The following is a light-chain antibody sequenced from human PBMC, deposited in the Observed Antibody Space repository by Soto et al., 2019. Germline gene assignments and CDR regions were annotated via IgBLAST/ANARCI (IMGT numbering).Light chain of an antibody. CDR2: DVS. J-gene: IGLJ2*01. CDR1: SSDVGGYNY. CDR3: SSYTSSRAHVV. V-gene: IGLV2-14*01. Sequence: QSALTQPASVSGSPGQSITISCTGTSSDVGGYNYVSWYQQHPGKAPKLMIYDVSSRPSGVSNRFSGSKSGNTASLTISGLQAEDEADYRCSSYTSSRAHVVFGGGTKLTVL.